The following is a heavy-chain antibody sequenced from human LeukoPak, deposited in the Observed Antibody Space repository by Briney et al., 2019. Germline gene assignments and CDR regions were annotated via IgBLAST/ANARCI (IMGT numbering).Heavy chain of an antibody. Sequence: GGSLRLSCVASGITFSSSWMSWVRQAPGKGLEWVANIKPDGSVKYYADSGKGRFTISRDNAENSLYLQMNSLRTEDTAVYYCARDQPDPAGTGPRFDYWGQGSLVTVSS. V-gene: IGHV3-7*01. CDR2: IKPDGSVK. CDR3: ARDQPDPAGTGPRFDY. J-gene: IGHJ4*02. D-gene: IGHD1-1*01. CDR1: GITFSSSW.